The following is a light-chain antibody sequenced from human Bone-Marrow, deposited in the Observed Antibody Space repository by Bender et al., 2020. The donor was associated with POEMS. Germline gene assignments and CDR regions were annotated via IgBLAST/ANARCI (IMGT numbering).Light chain of an antibody. CDR1: SSDVGGYDS. CDR2: EVS. V-gene: IGLV2-14*01. CDR3: SSYKPTTL. J-gene: IGLJ1*01. Sequence: QSALTQPASASGSPGQSITISCTGSSSDVGGYDSVSWYQQHPGTAPKLMIYEVSSRPSGVPDRFSGSKSGNTASLTISGLRAEDEADYYCSSYKPTTLFGTGTKVIVL.